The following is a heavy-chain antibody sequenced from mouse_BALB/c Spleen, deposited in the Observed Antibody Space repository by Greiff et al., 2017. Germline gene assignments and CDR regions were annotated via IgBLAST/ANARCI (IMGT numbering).Heavy chain of an antibody. CDR1: GYTFTSYY. V-gene: IGHV1S56*01. Sequence: QVQLQQSGPELVKPGASVRISCKASGYTFTSYYIHWVKQRPGQGLEWIGWIYPGNVNTTYNEKFKGQATLTSDKSSSTAYMQLSSLTSEDSAVFFCARTYVNYWYFDVWGAGTTVTVSA. J-gene: IGHJ1*01. D-gene: IGHD2-1*01. CDR2: IYPGNVNT. CDR3: ARTYVNYWYFDV.